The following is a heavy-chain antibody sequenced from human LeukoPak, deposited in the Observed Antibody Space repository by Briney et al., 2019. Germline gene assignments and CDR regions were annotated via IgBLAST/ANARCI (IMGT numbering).Heavy chain of an antibody. CDR3: ARVPTYYDFWSGYYHYYMDV. V-gene: IGHV4-34*01. J-gene: IGHJ6*03. CDR1: GGSFSGYY. Sequence: SETLSLTCAVYGGSFSGYYWSWIRQPPGKGLEWIGEINHSGSTNYNPSLKSRVTISVDTSKNQFSLKLSSVTAADTAVYYCARVPTYYDFWSGYYHYYMDVWGKGTTVTVSS. CDR2: INHSGST. D-gene: IGHD3-3*01.